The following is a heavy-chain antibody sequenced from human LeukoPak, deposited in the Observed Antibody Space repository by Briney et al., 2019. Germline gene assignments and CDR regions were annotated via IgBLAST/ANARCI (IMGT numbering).Heavy chain of an antibody. J-gene: IGHJ4*02. CDR2: IYHGGST. CDR1: GGSISSGGYS. D-gene: IGHD3-22*01. CDR3: ARGYYDSSGYRFDY. V-gene: IGHV4-30-2*01. Sequence: KTSQTLSLTCAVSGGSISSGGYSWSWIRQPPGKGLEWIGYIYHGGSTYYNPSLKSRVTISVDRSKNQFSLKLSSVTAADTAVYYCARGYYDSSGYRFDYWGQGTLVTVSS.